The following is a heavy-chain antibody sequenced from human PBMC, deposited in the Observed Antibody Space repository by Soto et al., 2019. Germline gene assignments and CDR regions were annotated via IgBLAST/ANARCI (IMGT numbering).Heavy chain of an antibody. Sequence: QVHLVQSGAEVKKPGASVKVSCKASGDTFTDYAIHWVRQAPRQRLEWLAWINPGNGDTQYSQKFQGRVTLTRDTSATTAYMELSSLRSEDTSVYFCAGGVGATAATFDYSGQGTLVTVSS. V-gene: IGHV1-3*01. CDR2: INPGNGDT. D-gene: IGHD1-26*01. J-gene: IGHJ4*02. CDR3: AGGVGATAATFDY. CDR1: GDTFTDYA.